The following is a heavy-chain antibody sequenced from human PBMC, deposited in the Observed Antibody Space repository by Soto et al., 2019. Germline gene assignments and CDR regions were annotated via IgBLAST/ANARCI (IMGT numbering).Heavy chain of an antibody. V-gene: IGHV1-8*01. J-gene: IGHJ5*02. CDR1: GYTFTDYD. D-gene: IGHD2-15*01. Sequence: QEQLVQSGAEVQKPGASVKVSCKTSGYTFTDYDINWVRQATGQGLEWIGWMNPNSGETGYAQKFQGRVTMTRSASISTAYLELSSLRSEDTAVYYCARVAVAARPRWYNWFDPWGQGTLVTVSS. CDR3: ARVAVAARPRWYNWFDP. CDR2: MNPNSGET.